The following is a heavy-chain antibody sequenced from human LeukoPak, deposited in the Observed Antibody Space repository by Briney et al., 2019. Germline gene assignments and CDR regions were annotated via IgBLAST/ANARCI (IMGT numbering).Heavy chain of an antibody. V-gene: IGHV3-23*01. CDR2: ISGSGGST. CDR3: AKDQQWLVRGCFDY. J-gene: IGHJ4*02. D-gene: IGHD6-19*01. Sequence: GGSLRLSCAASGFTFSSYAMSWVRQAPGKGLEWVSAISGSGGSTYYADSVKGRFTISRDNSKDTLYLQMNSLRAEDTAVYYCAKDQQWLVRGCFDYWGQGTLVTVSS. CDR1: GFTFSSYA.